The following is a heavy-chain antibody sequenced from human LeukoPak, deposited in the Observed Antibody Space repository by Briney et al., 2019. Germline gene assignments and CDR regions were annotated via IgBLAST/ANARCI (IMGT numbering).Heavy chain of an antibody. CDR3: TTINFAAFDI. CDR2: IKSKPDGGTT. Sequence: GPLRLSCAASGFTFSNAWMSWVRQAPGKGLEWVGRIKSKPDGGTTDYAAPVKGRFTISRDASKNTLYLQMNSLKTEDTAMYYCTTINFAAFDIWGRGTMVTVSS. D-gene: IGHD1-14*01. J-gene: IGHJ3*02. V-gene: IGHV3-15*01. CDR1: GFTFSNAW.